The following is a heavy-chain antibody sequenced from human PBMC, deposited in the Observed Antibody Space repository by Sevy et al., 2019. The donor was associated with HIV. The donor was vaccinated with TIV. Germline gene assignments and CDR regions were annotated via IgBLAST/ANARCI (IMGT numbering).Heavy chain of an antibody. V-gene: IGHV3-33*01. Sequence: GGSLRLSCAATGFTISNYAMHWVRQAPGQGLEWVAIIWSDGAYQCHGDSVKGRFTISRDNSKNILYLQMNNVRVEDTAVYYCARGGYYYDNAAYYALDSWGQGTLVTVSS. CDR2: IWSDGAYQ. CDR3: ARGGYYYDNAAYYALDS. D-gene: IGHD3-22*01. J-gene: IGHJ4*02. CDR1: GFTISNYA.